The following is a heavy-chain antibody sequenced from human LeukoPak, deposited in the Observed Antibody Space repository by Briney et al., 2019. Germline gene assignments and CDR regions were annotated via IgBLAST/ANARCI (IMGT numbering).Heavy chain of an antibody. CDR2: IYSGGST. CDR3: ARGDYYGSGSYSLYYYYGMDV. D-gene: IGHD3-10*01. CDR1: GFTVSSNY. Sequence: GSLRLSCAASGFTVSSNYMTWVRQAPGKGLECVSVIYSGGSTNYADSVKGRFTISRENAKNSLYLQMNSLRAGDTAVYYCARGDYYGSGSYSLYYYYGMDVWGQGTTVTVSS. V-gene: IGHV3-53*01. J-gene: IGHJ6*02.